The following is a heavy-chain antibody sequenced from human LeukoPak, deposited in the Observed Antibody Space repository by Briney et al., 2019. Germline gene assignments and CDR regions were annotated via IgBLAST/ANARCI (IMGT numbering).Heavy chain of an antibody. CDR1: GYTFIDYY. V-gene: IGHV1-8*02. CDR2: INPNSGNT. CDR3: ARGDNGYSTH. J-gene: IGHJ4*02. Sequence: ASVKVSCKASGYTFIDYYMHWVRQAPGQGLEWMGWINPNSGNTGYAQKFQGRVTMTRNTSISTAYMELSSLRSEDTAVYYCARGDNGYSTHWGQGTLVTVSS. D-gene: IGHD6-13*01.